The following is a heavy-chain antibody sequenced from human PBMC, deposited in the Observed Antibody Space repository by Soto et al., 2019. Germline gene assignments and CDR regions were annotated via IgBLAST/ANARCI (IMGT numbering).Heavy chain of an antibody. CDR2: ISAYNGNT. CDR1: GYTFTSYG. CDR3: ARVAPVGAKGVYGMDV. Sequence: ASVKVSCKASGYTFTSYGISWVRQAPGQGLEWMGWISAYNGNTNYAQKLQGRVTMTTDTSTSTAYMELRSLRSDDTAVYYCARVAPVGAKGVYGMDVWGQGTTVTVSS. J-gene: IGHJ6*02. V-gene: IGHV1-18*01. D-gene: IGHD1-26*01.